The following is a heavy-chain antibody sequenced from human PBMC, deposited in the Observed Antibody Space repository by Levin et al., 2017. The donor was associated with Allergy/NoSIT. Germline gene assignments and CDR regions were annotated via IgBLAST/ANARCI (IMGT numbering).Heavy chain of an antibody. Sequence: SETLSLTCTVSGGSIISYYWSWIRQPPGKGLEWIGYIYYSGSTNYNPSLKSRVTISADTSKSQFSLKLSSVTAADTAVYYCARGDVDTAMVNNAFDIWGQGTMITVSS. V-gene: IGHV4-59*01. CDR1: GGSIISYY. CDR3: ARGDVDTAMVNNAFDI. D-gene: IGHD5-18*01. CDR2: IYYSGST. J-gene: IGHJ3*02.